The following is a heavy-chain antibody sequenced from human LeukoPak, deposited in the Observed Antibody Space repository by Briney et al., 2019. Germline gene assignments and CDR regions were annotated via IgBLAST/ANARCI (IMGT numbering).Heavy chain of an antibody. CDR2: INAGNGNT. CDR3: ARGGRDYGDY. V-gene: IGHV1-3*01. Sequence: GASVKVSCKASGYTFTGYYMHWVRQAPGQGLEWMGWINAGNGNTKYSQKFQGRVTITRDTSASTAYMELSSLRSEDTAVYYCARGGRDYGDYWGQGTLVTVSS. CDR1: GYTFTGYY. J-gene: IGHJ4*02.